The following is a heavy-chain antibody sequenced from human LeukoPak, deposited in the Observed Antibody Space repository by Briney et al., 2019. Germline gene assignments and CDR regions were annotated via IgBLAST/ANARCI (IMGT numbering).Heavy chain of an antibody. CDR1: GGSIGTYY. CDR3: ARHIGGGIEDMDV. CDR2: IYVTGT. J-gene: IGHJ6*03. D-gene: IGHD3-16*02. Sequence: SSETLSLTCTVSGGSIGTYYWSWIRQSPGKGLEWIGYIYVTGTRYNPYLQSRVTISVGTSRNQFFLKMSSVTAADTAVYYCARHIGGGIEDMDVWGKGTKVTVSS. V-gene: IGHV4-59*08.